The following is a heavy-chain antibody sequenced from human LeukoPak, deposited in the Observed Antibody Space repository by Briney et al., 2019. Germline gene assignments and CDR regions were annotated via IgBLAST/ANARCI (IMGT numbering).Heavy chain of an antibody. CDR3: ARGRYCTATTCDAGGDAFDI. D-gene: IGHD2-2*01. CDR1: GGSISNYY. J-gene: IGHJ3*02. CDR2: IYPRGST. Sequence: SETLSLTCTVSGGSISNYYWSWIRQPAGKGLEWIGRIYPRGSTTYSSSLKSRVTMSADTSKNHFSLNLTSLTAADTAVYYCARGRYCTATTCDAGGDAFDIWGQGTMVTVSS. V-gene: IGHV4-4*07.